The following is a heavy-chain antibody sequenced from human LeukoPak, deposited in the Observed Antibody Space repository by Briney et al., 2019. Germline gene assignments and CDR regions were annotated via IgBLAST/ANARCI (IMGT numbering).Heavy chain of an antibody. V-gene: IGHV3-23*01. Sequence: GGSLRLSCAASGFTFSSYAMSWVRQAPGKGLEWVSGISGSGGSTYYADSVKGRSTISRHNSKNTLYLQMSSLRAEDTAVYYCASWYTSNWYGGWFDPWGQGTLSPSPQ. CDR3: ASWYTSNWYGGWFDP. CDR2: ISGSGGST. D-gene: IGHD6-13*01. CDR1: GFTFSSYA. J-gene: IGHJ5*02.